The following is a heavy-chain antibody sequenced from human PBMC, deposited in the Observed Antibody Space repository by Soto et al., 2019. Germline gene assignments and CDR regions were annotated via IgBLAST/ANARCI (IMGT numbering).Heavy chain of an antibody. CDR3: AREGNMAARRRPLYYFDY. CDR1: GFTFSSYE. Sequence: GGSLRLSCAASGFTFSSYEMNWVRQAPGKGLEWVSYISSSGSTIYYADSVKGRFTISRDNAKNSLYLQMNSLRAEDPAVYCGAREGNMAARRRPLYYFDYWAKGPRSP. V-gene: IGHV3-48*03. CDR2: ISSSGSTI. D-gene: IGHD6-6*01. J-gene: IGHJ4*03.